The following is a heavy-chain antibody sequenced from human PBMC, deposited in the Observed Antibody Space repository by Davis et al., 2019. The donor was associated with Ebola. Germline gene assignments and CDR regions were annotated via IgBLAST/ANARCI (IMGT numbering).Heavy chain of an antibody. J-gene: IGHJ5*02. CDR1: GGSISSSNW. V-gene: IGHV4-4*02. CDR3: ARLSYYYDDSAYSRPYNWFDP. D-gene: IGHD3-22*01. CDR2: IYHSGST. Sequence: SETLSLTCAVSGGSISSSNWWSWVRQPPGKGLEWIGEIYHSGSTNYNPSLKSRVTTSVDTSKNQFSLKLTSVTAADTAVYYCARLSYYYDDSAYSRPYNWFDPWGQGTLVTVSS.